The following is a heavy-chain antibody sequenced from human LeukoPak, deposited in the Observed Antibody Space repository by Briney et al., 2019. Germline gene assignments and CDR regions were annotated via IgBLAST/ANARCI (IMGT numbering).Heavy chain of an antibody. J-gene: IGHJ3*01. CDR1: GFTFSNVW. Sequence: PGGSLRLSCAASGFTFSNVWMSWLRQAPGKGLEWAGRIRNKIDGGTTDYAAPVKGRFTVSRDDSKDMLFLQMNSLKSEDTALYYCAAFNNRDAFALWGQGTMVTVSS. CDR3: AAFNNRDAFAL. V-gene: IGHV3-15*01. CDR2: IRNKIDGGTT. D-gene: IGHD1-14*01.